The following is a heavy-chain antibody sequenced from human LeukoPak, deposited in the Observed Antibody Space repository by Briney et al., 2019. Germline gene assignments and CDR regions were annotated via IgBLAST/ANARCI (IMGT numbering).Heavy chain of an antibody. Sequence: SETLSLTCTVSGGSISSGGYYWSWIRQHPGKGLEWIGYIYYSGSTYYNPSLKSRVTISVDTSKNQFSLKLSSMTAADTAVYYCATSPSGSRDYWGQGTLVTVSS. CDR1: GGSISSGGYY. D-gene: IGHD1-26*01. CDR3: ATSPSGSRDY. CDR2: IYYSGST. V-gene: IGHV4-31*03. J-gene: IGHJ4*02.